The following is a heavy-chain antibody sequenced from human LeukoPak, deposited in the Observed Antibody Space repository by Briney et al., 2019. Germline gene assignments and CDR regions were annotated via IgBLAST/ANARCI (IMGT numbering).Heavy chain of an antibody. Sequence: SETLSLTCTVSGGSISSSSYYWGWIRQPPAKGLEWIGSIYYSGSTYYNPSLKSRVTISVDTSKKQFSLKMSSVTAAETAVYYCAREYYEFWSGYYTNWFDPWGQGTLVTVSS. J-gene: IGHJ5*02. CDR1: GGSISSSSYY. CDR3: AREYYEFWSGYYTNWFDP. CDR2: IYYSGST. D-gene: IGHD3-3*01. V-gene: IGHV4-39*07.